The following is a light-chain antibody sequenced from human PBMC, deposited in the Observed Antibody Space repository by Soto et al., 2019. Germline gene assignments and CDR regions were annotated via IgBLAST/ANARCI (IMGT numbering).Light chain of an antibody. Sequence: SSELTQPPSVSVAPGQTANIACGGTNIGSETVHWYQQKSGQAPVLVLYYNGDRPSGIPERFSGSNSGNTATLTISRVEAGDEADYYCQLWDSNTDHQVFGGGTQLTVL. CDR3: QLWDSNTDHQV. V-gene: IGLV3-21*01. CDR2: YNG. CDR1: NIGSET. J-gene: IGLJ2*01.